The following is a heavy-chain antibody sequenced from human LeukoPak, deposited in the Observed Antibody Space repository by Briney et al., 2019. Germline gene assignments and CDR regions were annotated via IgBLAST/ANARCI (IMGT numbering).Heavy chain of an antibody. Sequence: ASVKVSCKASGYTFTSYGISWVRQAPGQGLEWMGWISAYNGNTNYAQKLQGRVTMTTDTSTSTAYMELRSLRSDDTAVYYCARIGFYYYDSSGYLDYWGQGTLVTVSS. CDR3: ARIGFYYYDSSGYLDY. V-gene: IGHV1-18*01. J-gene: IGHJ4*02. D-gene: IGHD3-22*01. CDR2: ISAYNGNT. CDR1: GYTFTSYG.